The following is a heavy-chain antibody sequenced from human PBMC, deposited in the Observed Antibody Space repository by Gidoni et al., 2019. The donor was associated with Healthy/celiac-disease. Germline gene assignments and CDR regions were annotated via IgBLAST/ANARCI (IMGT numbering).Heavy chain of an antibody. CDR2: ISYDGSNK. J-gene: IGHJ4*02. D-gene: IGHD6-13*01. CDR1: GFTFSSSA. Sequence: QVQLVESGGGVVQPGRSLRLSCAASGFTFSSSAMHWVRPAPGKGLEWVAVISYDGSNKYYADSVKGRFTISRDNSKNTLYLQMNSRRAEDTAVYYCARETGYSSSWYGGFDYWGQGTLVTVSS. V-gene: IGHV3-30*01. CDR3: ARETGYSSSWYGGFDY.